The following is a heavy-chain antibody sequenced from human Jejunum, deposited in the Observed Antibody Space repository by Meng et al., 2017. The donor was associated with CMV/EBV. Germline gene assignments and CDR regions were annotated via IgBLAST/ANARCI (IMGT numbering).Heavy chain of an antibody. J-gene: IGHJ6*02. CDR1: SS. D-gene: IGHD2/OR15-2a*01. CDR2: IYSTGST. V-gene: IGHV4-39*01. CDR3: AKNFRTYRSGVQYYTMDV. Sequence: SSLAWIRQPPGKGLEWIGNIYSTGSTYYNSSLTSRVTISVDLSKNESSLKLTSVTAADTAVYYCAKNFRTYRSGVQYYTMDVWGQGTTVTVSS.